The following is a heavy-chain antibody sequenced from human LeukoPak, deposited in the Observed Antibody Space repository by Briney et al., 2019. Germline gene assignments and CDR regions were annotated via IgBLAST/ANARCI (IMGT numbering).Heavy chain of an antibody. Sequence: GGSLRLSCAASGFTFSNYNMNWVRQAPGKGLEWVSYISSSSSTIYYADSVKGRFTISRDNAKNSLYLQMNSLRDEDTAVYFCARDETRSSVYYGMDVWGQGTTVTVSS. D-gene: IGHD6-25*01. CDR2: ISSSSSTI. J-gene: IGHJ6*02. CDR1: GFTFSNYN. V-gene: IGHV3-48*02. CDR3: ARDETRSSVYYGMDV.